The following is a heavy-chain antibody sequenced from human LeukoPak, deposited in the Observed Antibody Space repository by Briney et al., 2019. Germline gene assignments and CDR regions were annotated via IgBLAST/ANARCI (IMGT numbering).Heavy chain of an antibody. CDR1: GYILTELS. J-gene: IGHJ2*01. CDR2: FDPEDGET. Sequence: GASVKVSCKVSGYILTELSMHWVRQAPGKGLEWMGGFDPEDGETIYAQKFQGRVTMTEDTSTDTAYMELSSLRSEDTAVYYCAIGLGFQKIAAAGIRTWYFDLWGRGTLVTVSS. CDR3: AIGLGFQKIAAAGIRTWYFDL. D-gene: IGHD6-13*01. V-gene: IGHV1-24*01.